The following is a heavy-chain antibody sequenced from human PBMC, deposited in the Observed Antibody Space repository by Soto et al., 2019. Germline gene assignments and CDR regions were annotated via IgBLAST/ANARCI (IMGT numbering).Heavy chain of an antibody. CDR2: INPSGEHT. J-gene: IGHJ4*02. CDR3: ARISCKGGSCYFDFDH. D-gene: IGHD2-15*01. V-gene: IGHV1-46*02. CDR1: GYSFKDHY. Sequence: ASLKVSCKASGYSFKDHYMHWVRQAPGRGLEWVGIINPSGEHTNYAQQFRGRVAMTRDTSTSTAYMELRSLRSEDTAVYFCARISCKGGSCYFDFDHWGQGTLVTVS.